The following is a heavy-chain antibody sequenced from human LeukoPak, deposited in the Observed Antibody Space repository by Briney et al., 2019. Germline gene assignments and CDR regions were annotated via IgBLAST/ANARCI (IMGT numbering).Heavy chain of an antibody. CDR2: IYYSGIT. D-gene: IGHD6-19*01. Sequence: SETLSLTCTVSGDSVSSSSYYWGWVRQPPGKGLQWIGTIYYSGITYYNPFLKSRVTISVDTSKNQFSLRLRSATAADAAVYYCARSFGERIVVAGNFDHWGQGTLVTVSS. CDR3: ARSFGERIVVAGNFDH. CDR1: GDSVSSSSYY. V-gene: IGHV4-39*01. J-gene: IGHJ4*02.